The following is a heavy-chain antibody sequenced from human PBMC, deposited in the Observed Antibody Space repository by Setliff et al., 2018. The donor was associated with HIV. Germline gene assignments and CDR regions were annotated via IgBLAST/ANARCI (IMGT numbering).Heavy chain of an antibody. CDR1: GYSFTTSG. J-gene: IGHJ4*02. D-gene: IGHD6-6*01. CDR2: ISAYNGNT. Sequence: ASVKVSCKASGYSFTTSGVSWVRQAPGQGLEWMGWISAYNGNTNYAQKLQGRVTMTTDTSTSTAYMELRSLRSDDTAVYYCARDAPGNTEAAPDYWGQGTLVTVSS. V-gene: IGHV1-18*01. CDR3: ARDAPGNTEAAPDY.